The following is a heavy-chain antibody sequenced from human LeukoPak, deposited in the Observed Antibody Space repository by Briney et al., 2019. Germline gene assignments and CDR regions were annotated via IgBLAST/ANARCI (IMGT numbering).Heavy chain of an antibody. CDR3: ARVLREERNGERNGDNYYYYYMDV. CDR1: GYTFTNYA. J-gene: IGHJ6*03. D-gene: IGHD1-1*01. CDR2: INTNTGNP. V-gene: IGHV7-4-1*04. Sequence: GASVKVSCKASGYTFTNYAMNWVRQAPGQRLEWMGWINTNTGNPTYAQGFTGRFVFSLDTSVSMAYLQISSLKAEDTAVYYCARVLREERNGERNGDNYYYYYMDVWGKGTTVTVSS.